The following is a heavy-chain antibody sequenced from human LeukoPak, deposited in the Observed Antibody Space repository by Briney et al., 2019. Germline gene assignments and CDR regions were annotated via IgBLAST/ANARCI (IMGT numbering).Heavy chain of an antibody. V-gene: IGHV4-4*08. J-gene: IGHJ2*01. D-gene: IGHD3-22*01. Sequence: SETLSPTCTVSGGSISSHYWSWIRQPPGKGLEWIGYIYTSGSTNYNPSLKSRVTMSVDTSKNQFSLKLSSVTAADTAVYYCARDHRGYYDSSGYLPYWYFDLWGRGTLVTVSS. CDR2: IYTSGST. CDR3: ARDHRGYYDSSGYLPYWYFDL. CDR1: GGSISSHY.